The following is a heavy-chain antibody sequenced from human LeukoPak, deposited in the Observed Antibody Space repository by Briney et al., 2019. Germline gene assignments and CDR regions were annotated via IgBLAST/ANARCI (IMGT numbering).Heavy chain of an antibody. Sequence: PGGSLRLSCAASGFTFSDYYMSWIRQAPGKGLEWVSYISSSGSTIYYADSVKGRFTISRDNAKNSLYLQMNSLRAEDTAVYYCARGEPTYYYDSSGYYYRYWGQGTLVTVSS. CDR2: ISSSGSTI. V-gene: IGHV3-11*04. J-gene: IGHJ4*02. CDR1: GFTFSDYY. CDR3: ARGEPTYYYDSSGYYYRY. D-gene: IGHD3-22*01.